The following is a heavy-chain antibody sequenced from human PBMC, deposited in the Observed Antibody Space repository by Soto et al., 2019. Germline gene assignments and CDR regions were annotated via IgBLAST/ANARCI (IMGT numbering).Heavy chain of an antibody. Sequence: QVRLQESGPGLVKPSETLSLTCTVSGAPISDYFWSWIRQPPGQGLEWIGYILDTGNTNYNPSLKSRVTMSLDTSKNQFSLNLTSVTAADTALYYCARDLHIGGDWGEAFDIWGQGTMVTVSS. CDR3: ARDLHIGGDWGEAFDI. CDR1: GAPISDYF. D-gene: IGHD2-21*02. J-gene: IGHJ3*02. CDR2: ILDTGNT. V-gene: IGHV4-59*01.